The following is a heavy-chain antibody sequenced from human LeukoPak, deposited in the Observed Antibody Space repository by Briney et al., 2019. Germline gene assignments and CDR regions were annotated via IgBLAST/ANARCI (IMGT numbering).Heavy chain of an antibody. V-gene: IGHV3-30*18. CDR2: ISYDGSNK. Sequence: GGSLRLSCAASGFTFSIYGMHWVRQAPGKGLEWVAVISYDGSNKYYADSVKGRFTISRDNSKNTLYLQMNSLRAEDTAVYYCAKGDTSDYYDSSGYYAADYWGQGTLVTVSS. D-gene: IGHD3-22*01. J-gene: IGHJ4*02. CDR3: AKGDTSDYYDSSGYYAADY. CDR1: GFTFSIYG.